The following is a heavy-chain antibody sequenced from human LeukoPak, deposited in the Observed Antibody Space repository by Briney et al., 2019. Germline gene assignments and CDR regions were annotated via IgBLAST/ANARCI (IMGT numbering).Heavy chain of an antibody. V-gene: IGHV3-21*01. CDR3: ARAIVVAPAAIRYYFDY. CDR1: GFTFSSYS. J-gene: IGHJ4*02. CDR2: ISTSSSYI. D-gene: IGHD2-2*01. Sequence: PGGSLRLSCAASGFTFSSYSMNWVRQAPGKGLEWVSSISTSSSYIYYADSVKGRFTISRDNAKNSLYLQMNSLRAEDTAVYYCARAIVVAPAAIRYYFDYWGQGTLVTVSS.